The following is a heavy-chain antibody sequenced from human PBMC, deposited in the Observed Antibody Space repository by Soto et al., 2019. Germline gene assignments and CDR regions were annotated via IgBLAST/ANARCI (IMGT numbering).Heavy chain of an antibody. V-gene: IGHV1-69*12. CDR3: ARDGDPQSAFWSGPLGGGRFDP. J-gene: IGHJ5*02. Sequence: QVQLVQSGAEVKKPGSSVNVSCKTSGGTFGNSAVTWVRQAPGQGLKWLGGIVLMFGTANYAQKFQGRVTITADESTITAYMELSSLNTDDTAVYYCARDGDPQSAFWSGPLGGGRFDPWGQGTLVTVSS. D-gene: IGHD3-3*01. CDR2: IVLMFGTA. CDR1: GGTFGNSA.